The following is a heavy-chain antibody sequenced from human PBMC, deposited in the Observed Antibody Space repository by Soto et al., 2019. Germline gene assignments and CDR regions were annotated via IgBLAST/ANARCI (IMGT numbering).Heavy chain of an antibody. D-gene: IGHD6-13*01. CDR2: ICYSGST. CDR1: GGSISSSIYY. V-gene: IGHV4-39*07. CDR3: ARETNRGYSSSFLADNCFDP. Sequence: SETLSLTCTVSGGSISSSIYYWGWIRQPPGKGLEWIGSICYSGSTNSNPSLKSRVTISVDTSKNQFSLKLRSVTAADTAVYYCARETNRGYSSSFLADNCFDPWGQGTLVTVSS. J-gene: IGHJ5*02.